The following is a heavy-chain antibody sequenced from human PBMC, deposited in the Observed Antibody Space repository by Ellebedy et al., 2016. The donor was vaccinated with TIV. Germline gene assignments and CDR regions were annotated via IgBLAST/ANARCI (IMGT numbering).Heavy chain of an antibody. CDR1: GFTFSSYS. CDR2: ISSSSSTI. Sequence: GESLKISCAASGFTFSSYSMNWVRQAPGKGLEWVSYISSSSSTIYYADSVKGRFTISRDNSKNTLYLQMNSLRAEDTAVYYCARDLSYFDYWGQGTLVTVSS. J-gene: IGHJ4*02. V-gene: IGHV3-48*01. CDR3: ARDLSYFDY.